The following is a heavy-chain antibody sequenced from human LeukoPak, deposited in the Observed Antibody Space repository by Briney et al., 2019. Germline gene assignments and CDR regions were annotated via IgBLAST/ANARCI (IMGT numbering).Heavy chain of an antibody. CDR3: ARGQWLRPFDY. J-gene: IGHJ4*02. Sequence: GGSLRLSCAASEFSVGSNYMTWVRQAPGKGLEWVSLIYSGGSTYYADSVKGRFTISRDNSKNTLYLQMNSLRAEDTAVYYCARGQWLRPFDYWGQGTLVTVSS. D-gene: IGHD5-12*01. CDR1: EFSVGSNY. V-gene: IGHV3-66*01. CDR2: IYSGGST.